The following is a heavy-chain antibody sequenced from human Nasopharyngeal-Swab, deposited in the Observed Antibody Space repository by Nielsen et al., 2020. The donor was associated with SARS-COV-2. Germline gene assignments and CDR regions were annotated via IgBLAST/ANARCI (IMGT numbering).Heavy chain of an antibody. Sequence: ASVKVSCQASGYTFTGYSMHWVRQAPGKGLEWMGWINPNSGGTNYAQKFQGWVTMTRDTSISTAYMELSRLRSDDTAVYYCARGPYYDFWSGYSSYYYMDVWGKGTTVTVSS. V-gene: IGHV1-2*04. CDR1: GYTFTGYS. CDR3: ARGPYYDFWSGYSSYYYMDV. D-gene: IGHD3-3*01. J-gene: IGHJ6*03. CDR2: INPNSGGT.